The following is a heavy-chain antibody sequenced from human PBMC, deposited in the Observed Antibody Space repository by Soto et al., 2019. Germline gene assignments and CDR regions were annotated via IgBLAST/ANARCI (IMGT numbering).Heavy chain of an antibody. D-gene: IGHD5-18*01. CDR2: ISSSGSTI. J-gene: IGHJ4*02. V-gene: IGHV3-11*01. CDR3: AIGVDTGYFDY. CDR1: GFTFSDYY. Sequence: GGSLNLSCAASGFTFSDYYMSWIRQAPGKGLEWVSYISSSGSTIYYADSVKGRFTISRDNAKNSLYLQMNSLRAEDTAVYYCAIGVDTGYFDYWGQGTLVNVSS.